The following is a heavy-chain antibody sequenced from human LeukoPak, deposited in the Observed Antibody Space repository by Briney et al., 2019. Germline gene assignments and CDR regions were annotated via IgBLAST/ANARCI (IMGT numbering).Heavy chain of an antibody. V-gene: IGHV3-15*01. CDR3: TTDLDY. CDR1: GFIFTDVW. J-gene: IGHJ4*02. Sequence: PGGSLRLSCAGAGFIFTDVWMSWVRQAPGKGLEWVGRIKSKSDGGTIDYAAPVKGRITVSRDDSRKTLSLELNNLKTEDTGVYYCTTDLDYWGQGALVTVSS. CDR2: IKSKSDGGTI.